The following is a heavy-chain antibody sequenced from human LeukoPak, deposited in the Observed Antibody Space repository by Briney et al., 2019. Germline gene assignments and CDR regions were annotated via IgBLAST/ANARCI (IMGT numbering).Heavy chain of an antibody. CDR3: ARGKGGYSLDFDY. V-gene: IGHV4-61*02. J-gene: IGHJ4*02. CDR2: IYVSGST. Sequence: SETLSLTCTVSGGSIISGSYYWSWIRQPAGKGLEWIGRIYVSGSTNYNPSLKSRVTISLDTSKNQFSLKLSSVTAADTAVYYCARGKGGYSLDFDYWGQGTLVTVSS. D-gene: IGHD5-18*01. CDR1: GGSIISGSYY.